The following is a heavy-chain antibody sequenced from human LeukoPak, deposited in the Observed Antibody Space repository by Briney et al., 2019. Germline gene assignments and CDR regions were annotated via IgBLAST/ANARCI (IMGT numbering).Heavy chain of an antibody. D-gene: IGHD3-9*01. CDR2: IKSKTHGGTT. V-gene: IGHV3-15*01. Sequence: GGSLRLSCAASGFGFKNVWMSWVRQAPGKGLEWVGRIKSKTHGGTTDYAAAVKGRFTISRDDSKSTLYLQMNSLKTEDTALYYCTTWNYDILTGYSTWGQGTLVTVSS. J-gene: IGHJ5*02. CDR1: GFGFKNVW. CDR3: TTWNYDILTGYST.